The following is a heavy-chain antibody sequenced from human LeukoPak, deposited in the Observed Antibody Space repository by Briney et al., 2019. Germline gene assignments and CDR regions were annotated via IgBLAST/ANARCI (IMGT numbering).Heavy chain of an antibody. CDR3: ARDSGRGYSYGYVLENDY. CDR2: ISAYNGNT. J-gene: IGHJ4*02. Sequence: GASVKVSCKASGYTFTSYGISWVRQAPGQGLEWMGWISAYNGNTNYAQKLQGRVTMTTDTSTSTAYMELRSLRSDDTAVYYCARDSGRGYSYGYVLENDYWGQGTLVTVSS. V-gene: IGHV1-18*01. D-gene: IGHD5-18*01. CDR1: GYTFTSYG.